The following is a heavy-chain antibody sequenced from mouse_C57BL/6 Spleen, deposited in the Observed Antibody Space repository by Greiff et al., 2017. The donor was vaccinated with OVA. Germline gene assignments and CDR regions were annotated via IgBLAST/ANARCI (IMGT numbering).Heavy chain of an antibody. CDR2: ISNGGDNT. CDR3: ARQDNYVMDY. CDR1: GFTFSDYY. V-gene: IGHV5-12*01. Sequence: DVKLVESGGGLVQPGGSLKLSCAASGFTFSDYYMYWVRQTPEKRLEWVAFISNGGDNTYYPDTVKGRFTISRDNAKNTLYLQMSRLKSEDTAMYYCARQDNYVMDYWGQGTSVTVSS. J-gene: IGHJ4*01. D-gene: IGHD3-3*01.